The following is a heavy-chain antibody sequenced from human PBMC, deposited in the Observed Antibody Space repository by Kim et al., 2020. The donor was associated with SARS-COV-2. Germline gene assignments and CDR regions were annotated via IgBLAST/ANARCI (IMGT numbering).Heavy chain of an antibody. J-gene: IGHJ4*02. CDR3: AKDHPNSGWPTFHS. D-gene: IGHD6-19*01. CDR2: INNGGNP. V-gene: IGHV3-23*01. Sequence: GGSLRLSCVASGFSFSSRAMSWVRQTPGKGLEWVASINNGGNPYYADSVKGRFTVSRDITKATLYLQMNSLRAEDTALYYCAKDHPNSGWPTFHSWGQGTRVTASS. CDR1: GFSFSSRA.